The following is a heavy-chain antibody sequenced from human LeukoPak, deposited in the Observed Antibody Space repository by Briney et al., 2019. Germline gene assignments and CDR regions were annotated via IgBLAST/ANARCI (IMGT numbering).Heavy chain of an antibody. Sequence: TGGSLRLSCAGPGSMFHDYAIHWVRQAPGKGLEWVSLISGDGGSTFYADSVKGRFTISRDNSKNSLYLQMNSLRSDDTALYYCARESESSGWYDYWGQGTLVTVSS. V-gene: IGHV3-43*02. D-gene: IGHD6-19*01. J-gene: IGHJ4*02. CDR3: ARESESSGWYDY. CDR1: GSMFHDYA. CDR2: ISGDGGST.